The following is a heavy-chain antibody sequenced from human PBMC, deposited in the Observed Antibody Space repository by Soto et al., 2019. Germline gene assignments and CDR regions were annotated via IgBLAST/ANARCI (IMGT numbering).Heavy chain of an antibody. CDR3: AREGGSGNYRYYAMDV. CDR2: IIPIFGTA. V-gene: IGHV1-69*12. D-gene: IGHD3-10*01. J-gene: IGHJ6*02. CDR1: GGTLSSYA. Sequence: QVQLVQSGAEVKKPGSSVKVSCKASGGTLSSYAISWVRQARGQGLEWMGGIIPIFGTANYAQKFQGRVTITADESTSTAYMELSSLRSEDTAVYYCAREGGSGNYRYYAMDVWGQGTTVTVSS.